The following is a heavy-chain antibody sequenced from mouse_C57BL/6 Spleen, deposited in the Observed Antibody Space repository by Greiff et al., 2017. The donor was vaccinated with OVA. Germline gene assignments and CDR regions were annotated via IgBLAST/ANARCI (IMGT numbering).Heavy chain of an antibody. J-gene: IGHJ2*01. CDR3: ARFRGNYGIDY. CDR1: GYTFTSYW. CDR2: IHPNSGST. Sequence: VQLQQPGAELVKPGASVKLSCKASGYTFTSYWMHWVKQRPGQGLEWIGMIHPNSGSTNYNEKFKSKATLTVDNSSSTAYMQLSSLTSEDSAVNYCARFRGNYGIDYWGQGTTLTVSS. D-gene: IGHD2-1*01. V-gene: IGHV1-64*01.